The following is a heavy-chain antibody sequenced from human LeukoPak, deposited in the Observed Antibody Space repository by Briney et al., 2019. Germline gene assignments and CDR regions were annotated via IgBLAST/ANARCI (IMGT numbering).Heavy chain of an antibody. Sequence: GASVKVSCKASGYTFAGYYLHWVRQAPGQGLEWMGCINSNSGGTHYLQKFQDRVTMTRDTSISTAYMELSRLTSDDTAVYYCARLPLQWVGARTLIDCWGQGTLVTVSS. CDR1: GYTFAGYY. J-gene: IGHJ4*02. V-gene: IGHV1-2*02. CDR2: INSNSGGT. CDR3: ARLPLQWVGARTLIDC. D-gene: IGHD1-14*01.